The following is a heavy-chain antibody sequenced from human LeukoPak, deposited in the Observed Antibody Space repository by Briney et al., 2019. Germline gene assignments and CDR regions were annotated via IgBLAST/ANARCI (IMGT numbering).Heavy chain of an antibody. J-gene: IGHJ4*02. D-gene: IGHD2-8*01. CDR2: ISYDGSNK. V-gene: IGHV3-30*18. Sequence: GGSLRLSCAASGFTFSSYGMHWVRQAPGKGLEWVAVISYDGSNKYYADSVKGRFTISRDNSENTLYLQMNSLRAEDTAVYYCAKDQWDYWGQGTLVTVSS. CDR1: GFTFSSYG. CDR3: AKDQWDY.